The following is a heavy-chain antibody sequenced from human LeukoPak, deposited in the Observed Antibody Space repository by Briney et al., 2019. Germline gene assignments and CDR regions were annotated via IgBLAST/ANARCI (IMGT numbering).Heavy chain of an antibody. CDR1: GFTFSSYE. D-gene: IGHD1-26*01. Sequence: GGSLRLSCAASGFTFSSYEMNWVRQAPGKGLEWVSYISSSGSTIYYADSVKGRFTISRDNAKNSLYLQMNCLRAEDTAVYYCARDLLVGAHFDYWGQGTLVTVSS. CDR2: ISSSGSTI. V-gene: IGHV3-48*03. J-gene: IGHJ4*02. CDR3: ARDLLVGAHFDY.